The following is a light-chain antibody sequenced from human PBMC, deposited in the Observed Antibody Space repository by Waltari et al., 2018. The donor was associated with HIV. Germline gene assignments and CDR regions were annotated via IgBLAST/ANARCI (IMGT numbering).Light chain of an antibody. CDR3: QQSYSTPVT. J-gene: IGKJ5*01. Sequence: DIQMTQSPSSLSASVGDRVTITCRASQSISSYLNWYQQKPAKAPKLLIYAASSLQSGVPSRFSGSGSGTDFTLTISSLQPEDFATYYCQQSYSTPVTFGQGTRLEIK. V-gene: IGKV1-39*01. CDR1: QSISSY. CDR2: AAS.